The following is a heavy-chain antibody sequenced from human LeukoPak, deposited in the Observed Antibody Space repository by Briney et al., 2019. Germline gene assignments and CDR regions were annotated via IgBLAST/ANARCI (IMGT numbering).Heavy chain of an antibody. V-gene: IGHV3-7*01. D-gene: IGHD1-26*01. J-gene: IGHJ4*02. CDR3: AREYSGSYDFDY. Sequence: GGSLRLSCAASGFTFSSYWMSWVRQAPGKGLEWVANIKKDGSQKYYVDSVEGRFTISRDNAKNSLYLQMNSLRAEDTAVYYCAREYSGSYDFDYWGQGTLVTVSS. CDR2: IKKDGSQK. CDR1: GFTFSSYW.